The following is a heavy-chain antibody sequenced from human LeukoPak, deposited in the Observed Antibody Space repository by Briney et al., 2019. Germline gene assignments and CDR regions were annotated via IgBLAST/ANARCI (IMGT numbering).Heavy chain of an antibody. CDR2: IYYSGST. J-gene: IGHJ4*02. Sequence: SETLSLTCTVSGGSISSSSYYWGWIRQPPGRGLEWIGSIYYSGSTYYNPSLKSRVTISVDTSKNQFSLKLSSVTAADTAVYYCARSSSWSLVDYWGQGTLVTVSS. CDR1: GGSISSSSYY. D-gene: IGHD6-6*01. V-gene: IGHV4-39*01. CDR3: ARSSSWSLVDY.